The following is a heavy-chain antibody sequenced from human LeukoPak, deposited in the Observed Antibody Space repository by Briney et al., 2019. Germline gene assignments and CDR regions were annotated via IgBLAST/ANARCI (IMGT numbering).Heavy chain of an antibody. D-gene: IGHD1-26*01. Sequence: GGSLRLSCAASGFTFSSRWMHCVRQASGKGLVWVSHIKTDVSGTTYADSVKGRFTISRDNARNTLYLQLNSLRADDTAVYYCAADRGYGMDVWGQGTTVTVSS. CDR1: GFTFSSRW. J-gene: IGHJ6*02. CDR3: AADRGYGMDV. CDR2: IKTDVSGT. V-gene: IGHV3-74*01.